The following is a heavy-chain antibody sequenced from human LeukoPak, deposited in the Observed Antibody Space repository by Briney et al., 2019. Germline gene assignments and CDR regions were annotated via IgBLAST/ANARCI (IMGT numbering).Heavy chain of an antibody. D-gene: IGHD6-6*01. J-gene: IGHJ3*02. V-gene: IGHV3-20*04. CDR2: IDWNGGTT. Sequence: GGSLRLSCAASGFTFDDYGMSWVRQAPGKGLEWVSGIDWNGGTTRYADSVKGRFTISRDNAKNSLYLQMNSLRAEDMALYYCAKGPSSSSLDDAFDIWGQGTMVTVSS. CDR1: GFTFDDYG. CDR3: AKGPSSSSLDDAFDI.